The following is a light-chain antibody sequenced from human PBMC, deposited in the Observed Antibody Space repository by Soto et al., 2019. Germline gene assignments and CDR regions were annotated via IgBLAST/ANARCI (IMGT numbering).Light chain of an antibody. Sequence: EIVLMQSPGTLSLSPGERATLSCRASQRVSSSYLAWYQLKPGQAPRLLIYGASSRATGIPDRFSGSGSGTDFTLTISRLEPEDFAVYYCQQYGNSRAFGQGTKVEIK. V-gene: IGKV3-20*01. CDR1: QRVSSSY. CDR3: QQYGNSRA. CDR2: GAS. J-gene: IGKJ1*01.